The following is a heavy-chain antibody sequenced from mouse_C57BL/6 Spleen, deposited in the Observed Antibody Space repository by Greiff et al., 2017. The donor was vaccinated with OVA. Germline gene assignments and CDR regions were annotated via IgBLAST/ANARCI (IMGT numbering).Heavy chain of an antibody. Sequence: VMLVESGPGLVQPSQSLSITCTASGFSLTSYGVHWVRQSPGTGLEWLGVIWSGGSTDYNAAFISRLSISKDNSKSQVFFKMNSLQADDTAIYYCAPNWDGGYFDVWGTGTTVTVSS. J-gene: IGHJ1*03. D-gene: IGHD4-1*01. CDR3: APNWDGGYFDV. CDR1: GFSLTSYG. CDR2: IWSGGST. V-gene: IGHV2-2*01.